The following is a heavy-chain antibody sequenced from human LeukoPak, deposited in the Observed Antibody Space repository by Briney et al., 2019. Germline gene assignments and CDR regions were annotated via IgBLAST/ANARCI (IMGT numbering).Heavy chain of an antibody. Sequence: SVKVSCKASGGTSSSYAISWVRQAPGQGLEWMGGIIPIFGTANYAQKFQGRVTITADESTSTAYMELSSLRSEDTAVYYCARNIAAAGINWFDPWGQGTLVTVSS. CDR3: ARNIAAAGINWFDP. J-gene: IGHJ5*02. CDR1: GGTSSSYA. V-gene: IGHV1-69*13. D-gene: IGHD6-13*01. CDR2: IIPIFGTA.